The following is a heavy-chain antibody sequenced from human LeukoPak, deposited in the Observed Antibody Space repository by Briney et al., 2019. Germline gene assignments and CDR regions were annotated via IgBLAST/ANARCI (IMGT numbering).Heavy chain of an antibody. J-gene: IGHJ3*02. Sequence: PGRSLRLSCAASGFTFSSYGMHWVRQAPGKGLEWVAVISYDGSNKYYADSVKGRFTISRDNSKNTLYLQMNSLRAEDTAVYYCAKESQYSSSWSRRNDAFDIWGQGTMVTVSS. CDR1: GFTFSSYG. CDR2: ISYDGSNK. V-gene: IGHV3-30*18. CDR3: AKESQYSSSWSRRNDAFDI. D-gene: IGHD6-13*01.